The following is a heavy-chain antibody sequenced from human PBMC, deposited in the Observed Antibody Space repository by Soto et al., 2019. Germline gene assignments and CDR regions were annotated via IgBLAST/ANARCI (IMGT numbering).Heavy chain of an antibody. V-gene: IGHV4-34*01. CDR2: INHSGST. CDR1: GGSFSGYY. Sequence: SETLSLTCAVYGGSFSGYYWSWIRQPPGKGLEWIGEINHSGSTNYNPSLKSRVTISVDTSKNQFSLKLSSVTAADTAVYYGASSTSFWWFDPWGQGTLVTVSS. D-gene: IGHD2-2*01. J-gene: IGHJ5*02. CDR3: ASSTSFWWFDP.